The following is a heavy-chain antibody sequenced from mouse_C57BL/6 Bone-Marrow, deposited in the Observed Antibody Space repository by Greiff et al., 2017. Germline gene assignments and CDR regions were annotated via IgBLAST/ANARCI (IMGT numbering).Heavy chain of an antibody. CDR2: IDPETGGT. D-gene: IGHD2-2*01. CDR1: GYTFTDYE. Sequence: VQLQQSGAELVRPGASVTLSCKASGYTFTDYEMHWVKQTPVHGLEWIGAIDPETGGTAYNQKFKGKAILTADKSSSTAYMELRSLTSEDSAVYYCTNGYLYYYAMDYGGQGTSVTVSS. J-gene: IGHJ4*01. CDR3: TNGYLYYYAMDY. V-gene: IGHV1-15*01.